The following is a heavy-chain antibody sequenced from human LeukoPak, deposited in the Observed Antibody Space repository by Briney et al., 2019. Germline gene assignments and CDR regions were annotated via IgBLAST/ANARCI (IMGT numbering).Heavy chain of an antibody. D-gene: IGHD2-21*02. CDR1: RFTFSSYA. CDR3: AKDRVVTAVYSYYMDV. V-gene: IGHV3-30*02. Sequence: GGSLRLSCAASRFTFSSYAMSWVRQAPGKGLEWMTFIHYNGNNTYCADSVKGRFTISRDNSKNTLYLQMNSLRAEDTAVYYCAKDRVVTAVYSYYMDVWGRGTTVTISS. J-gene: IGHJ6*03. CDR2: IHYNGNNT.